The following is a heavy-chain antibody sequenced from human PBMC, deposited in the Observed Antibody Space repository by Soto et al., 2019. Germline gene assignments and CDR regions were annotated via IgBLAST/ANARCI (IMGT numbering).Heavy chain of an antibody. CDR2: IYHSGST. CDR1: SGSISSSNW. J-gene: IGHJ3*02. D-gene: IGHD4-17*01. CDR3: VGSVTTTSSAFDI. V-gene: IGHV4-4*02. Sequence: QVQLQESGPGLVKPSGTLSLTCAVSSGSISSSNWWRWVRQPPGKGLEWIGEIYHSGSTNYNPSLKSRVPISVDKSKNQFSLKLSSVTAADTAVYYCVGSVTTTSSAFDIWGQGTMVTVSS.